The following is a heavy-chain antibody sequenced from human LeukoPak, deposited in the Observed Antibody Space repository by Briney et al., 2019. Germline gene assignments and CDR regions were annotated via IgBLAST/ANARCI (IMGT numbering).Heavy chain of an antibody. J-gene: IGHJ3*02. CDR1: GGTFSSYA. D-gene: IGHD3-16*01. V-gene: IGHV1-69*05. CDR3: ARPNLGDAGAFDI. CDR2: IIPIFGTA. Sequence: SVKVSCKASGGTFSSYAISWVRQAPGQGLEWMGGIIPIFGTANYAQKFQGRVTITTDESTSTAYMELSSLRSEDTAVYYCARPNLGDAGAFDIWGQGTMVTVSS.